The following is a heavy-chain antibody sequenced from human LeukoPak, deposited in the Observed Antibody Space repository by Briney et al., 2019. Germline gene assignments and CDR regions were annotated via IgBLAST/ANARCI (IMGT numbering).Heavy chain of an antibody. CDR3: ARGFTTGYYRIDY. CDR2: IWYDGSNK. CDR1: GFTFSSYG. Sequence: QTGGSLRLSCAASGFTFSSYGMHWVRQAPGKGLEWVAAIWYDGSNKYYADSVKGRFTISRDDSKNTLYLQMNSLRAEDTAVYYCARGFTTGYYRIDYWGQGTLVTVSS. D-gene: IGHD3-9*01. J-gene: IGHJ4*02. V-gene: IGHV3-33*01.